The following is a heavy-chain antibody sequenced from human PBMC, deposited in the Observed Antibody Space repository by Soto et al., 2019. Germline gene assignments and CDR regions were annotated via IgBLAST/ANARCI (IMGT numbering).Heavy chain of an antibody. V-gene: IGHV4-34*01. J-gene: IGHJ4*02. CDR2: INHSGNT. CDR3: AGGNGMMLTVQGDAPDKFYLDS. D-gene: IGHD2-8*01. Sequence: SETLSLTCAVYGGSFSGYYWSWIRQPPGKGLEWIGEINHSGNTNYNPSLKSRVTISVDTSKNQFSLKLRSVTAADTAVDYCAGGNGMMLTVQGDAPDKFYLDSWSQGTLVTVSS. CDR1: GGSFSGYY.